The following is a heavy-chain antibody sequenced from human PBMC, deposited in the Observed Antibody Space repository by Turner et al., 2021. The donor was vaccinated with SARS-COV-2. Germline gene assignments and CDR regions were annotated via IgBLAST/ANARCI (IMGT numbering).Heavy chain of an antibody. D-gene: IGHD3-10*01. CDR2: IRSKPYGGTT. J-gene: IGHJ6*02. Sequence: EVQLVESGGGLVQPGRSLRLSCTASGFTFGEYAMSWVRQAPGKGLEWVGVIRSKPYGGTTEYAASGKGRFNIARDDSKITAYLQMNSLKTDDTAVYYCTRDYLALLFGEQYYFGMDVWGQGTTVTVSS. CDR1: GFTFGEYA. V-gene: IGHV3-49*04. CDR3: TRDYLALLFGEQYYFGMDV.